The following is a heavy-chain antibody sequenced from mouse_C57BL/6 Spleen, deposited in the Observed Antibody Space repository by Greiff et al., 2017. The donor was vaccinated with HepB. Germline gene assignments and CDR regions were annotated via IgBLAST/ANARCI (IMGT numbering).Heavy chain of an antibody. CDR2: ISNGGGST. Sequence: DVHLVESGGGLVQPGGSLKLSCAASGFTFSDYYMYWVRQTPEKRLEWVAYISNGGGSTYYPDTVKGRFTISRDNAKNTLYLQMSRLKSEDTAMYYCARQNDGYLYYFDYWGQSTTLTVSS. J-gene: IGHJ2*01. V-gene: IGHV5-12*01. D-gene: IGHD2-3*01. CDR1: GFTFSDYY. CDR3: ARQNDGYLYYFDY.